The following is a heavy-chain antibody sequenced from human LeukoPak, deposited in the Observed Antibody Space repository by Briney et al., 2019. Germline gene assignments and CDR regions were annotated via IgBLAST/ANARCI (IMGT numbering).Heavy chain of an antibody. CDR3: ARGGIVVVPAANNWFDP. V-gene: IGHV3-74*01. J-gene: IGHJ5*02. D-gene: IGHD2-2*01. CDR2: INSDGSST. CDR1: GFTFSSYW. Sequence: GGSLRLSCAASGFTFSSYWMHWVRQAPGKGLVWVSRINSDGSSTSYADSVKGRFTISRDNAKNTLYLQMNSLRAEDTAVYYCARGGIVVVPAANNWFDPWGQGTPVTVSS.